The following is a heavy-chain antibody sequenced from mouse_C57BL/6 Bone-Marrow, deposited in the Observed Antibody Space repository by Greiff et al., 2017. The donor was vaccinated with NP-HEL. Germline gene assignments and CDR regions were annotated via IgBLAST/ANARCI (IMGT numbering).Heavy chain of an antibody. CDR1: GFTFTDYY. Sequence: EVQGVESGGGLVQPGGSLSLSCAASGFTFTDYYMSWVRQPPGKALEWLGFIRNKANGYTTEYSVTGKGRFTISRDYTQSILYLEVNALSTEDSATNCWARSVYEDYAGAPFCAGDYWGRGTSITVTS. CDR3: ARSVYEDYAGAPFCAGDY. D-gene: IGHD2-4*01. V-gene: IGHV7-3*01. CDR2: IRNKANGYTT. J-gene: IGHJ4*01.